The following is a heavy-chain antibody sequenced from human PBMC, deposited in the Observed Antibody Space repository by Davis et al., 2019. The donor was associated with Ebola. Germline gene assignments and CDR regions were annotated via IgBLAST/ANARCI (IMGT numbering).Heavy chain of an antibody. CDR1: GFTFSSYA. Sequence: GALRLSCAASGFTFSSYAMHWVRQAPGKGLEWVAVISYDGSNKYYADSVKGRFTISRDNSKNTLYLQMKSLRDEDTAVYYCARDFVTRYCSGGSCNSAFDHWGQGTLVTVSS. V-gene: IGHV3-30*14. J-gene: IGHJ4*02. D-gene: IGHD2-15*01. CDR2: ISYDGSNK. CDR3: ARDFVTRYCSGGSCNSAFDH.